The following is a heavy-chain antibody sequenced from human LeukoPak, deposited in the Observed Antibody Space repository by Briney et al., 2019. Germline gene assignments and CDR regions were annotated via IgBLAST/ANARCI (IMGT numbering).Heavy chain of an antibody. D-gene: IGHD2-2*01. CDR3: ARRVMYSSTSWGDV. J-gene: IGHJ6*04. Sequence: PGGSLRLSCAASGFTFSSYSMNWVRQAPGKGLEWVSSISSSSSYIYYADSVKGRFTISRDNAKNSLYLQMNSLRAQDTAVYYCARRVMYSSTSWGDVWGKGTTVTVSS. CDR2: ISSSSSYI. CDR1: GFTFSSYS. V-gene: IGHV3-21*01.